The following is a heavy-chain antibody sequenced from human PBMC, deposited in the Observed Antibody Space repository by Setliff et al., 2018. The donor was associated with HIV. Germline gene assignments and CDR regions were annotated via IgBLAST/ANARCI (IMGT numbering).Heavy chain of an antibody. CDR2: ISFAGHI. CDR1: GASIRSDRMY. J-gene: IGHJ3*01. V-gene: IGHV4-61*01. Sequence: PSESLFLTCSVSGASIRSDRMYWSWIRRPPGQRLEWIGFISFAGHINYNPSLSSRVTVSRDTSRNQFSMTLTSVTAADTAVYYCARSFGWGAFNVWGQGTVVTVSS. CDR3: ARSFGWGAFNV. D-gene: IGHD6-19*01.